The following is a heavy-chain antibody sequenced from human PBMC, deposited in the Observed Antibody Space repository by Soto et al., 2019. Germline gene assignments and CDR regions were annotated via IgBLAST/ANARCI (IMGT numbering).Heavy chain of an antibody. Sequence: GGSLRLSCAVSGFTFSNHAMSWVRQAPGKGLEKVSVISKSGDGIYNADSVKGRFTISRDNSKDTLYLQMNSLRADDTAVYYCARDPIGFLETTDLDYWGQGTLVTVSS. CDR2: ISKSGDGI. J-gene: IGHJ4*02. CDR3: ARDPIGFLETTDLDY. CDR1: GFTFSNHA. D-gene: IGHD3-3*01. V-gene: IGHV3-23*01.